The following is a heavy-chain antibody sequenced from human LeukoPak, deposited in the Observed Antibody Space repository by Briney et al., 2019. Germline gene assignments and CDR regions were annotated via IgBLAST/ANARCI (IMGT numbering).Heavy chain of an antibody. Sequence: GASVKASCKASGYSLTSFDINWVRQGSGQGLEWMGWMNPKRGNTGYAPRFQGRVTITRDTSINTAFMELSSLRPDDTAIYYCARGGSSSSYYNNYGMDVWGQGTTITVSS. J-gene: IGHJ6*02. CDR3: ARGGSSSSYYNNYGMDV. V-gene: IGHV1-8*01. CDR1: GYSLTSFD. D-gene: IGHD6-13*01. CDR2: MNPKRGNT.